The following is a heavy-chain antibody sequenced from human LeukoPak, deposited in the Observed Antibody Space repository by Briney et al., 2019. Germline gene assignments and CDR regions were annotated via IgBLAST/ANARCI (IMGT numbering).Heavy chain of an antibody. V-gene: IGHV3-7*01. D-gene: IGHD2-8*02. CDR1: GFTFSSYW. Sequence: GSLRLSCAASGFTFSSYWMSWVRQAPGKGLEWVANIKQDGSEKYYVDSVKGRFTISRDNAKNSLYLQMNSLRAEDTAVYYCASLSYGRLYCYFDYWGQGTLVTVSS. J-gene: IGHJ4*02. CDR2: IKQDGSEK. CDR3: ASLSYGRLYCYFDY.